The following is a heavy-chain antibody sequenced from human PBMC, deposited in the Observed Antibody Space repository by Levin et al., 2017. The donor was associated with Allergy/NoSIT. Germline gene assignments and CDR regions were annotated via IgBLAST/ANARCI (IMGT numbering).Heavy chain of an antibody. Sequence: PGGSLRLSCAASGFTFSSYSMNWVRQAPGKGLEWVSYISSSSSTIYYADSVKGRFTISRDNAKNSLYLQMNSLRDEDTAVYYCARGGIYYGDYGVDYFDYWGQGTLVTVSS. CDR3: ARGGIYYGDYGVDYFDY. CDR1: GFTFSSYS. D-gene: IGHD4-17*01. J-gene: IGHJ4*02. CDR2: ISSSSSTI. V-gene: IGHV3-48*02.